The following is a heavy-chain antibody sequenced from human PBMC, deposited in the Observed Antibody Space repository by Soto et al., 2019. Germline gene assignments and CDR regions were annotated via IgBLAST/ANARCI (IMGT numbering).Heavy chain of an antibody. CDR2: ISWNSGSI. D-gene: IGHD2-15*01. CDR3: AKDRGRGGAATYDAFDI. V-gene: IGHV3-9*01. CDR1: GFTFDDYA. Sequence: PGGSLRLSCAASGFTFDDYAMHWVRQAPGKGLEWVSGISWNSGSIGYADSVKGRFTISRDNAKNSLYLQMNSLRAEDTALYYCAKDRGRGGAATYDAFDIWSQGTMVTVSS. J-gene: IGHJ3*02.